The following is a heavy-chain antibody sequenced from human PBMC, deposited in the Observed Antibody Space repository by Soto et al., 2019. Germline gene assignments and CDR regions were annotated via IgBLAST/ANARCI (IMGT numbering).Heavy chain of an antibody. CDR1: GFSLSNARMG. D-gene: IGHD3-3*01. Sequence: QVTLKESGPVLVKPTETLTLTCTVSGFSLSNARMGVSWIRQPPGKALEWLAHIFSNDEKSYSTSLKSRLTISKDTSKSQVVLTMTNMDPVDTATYYCARMSYDSQKADYWGQGTLVTVSS. V-gene: IGHV2-26*01. CDR2: IFSNDEK. J-gene: IGHJ4*02. CDR3: ARMSYDSQKADY.